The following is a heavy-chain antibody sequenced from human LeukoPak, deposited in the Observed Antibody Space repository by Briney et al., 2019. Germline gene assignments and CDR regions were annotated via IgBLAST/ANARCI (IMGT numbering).Heavy chain of an antibody. V-gene: IGHV1-18*01. Sequence: ASVKVSCKASGYTFTSYHMHWVRQAPGQGLEWMGWISAYNGNTNYAQKLQGRVTMTTDTSTSTAYMELRSLRSDDTAVYYCARWAVAGTHWFDPWGQGTLVTVSS. CDR1: GYTFTSYH. D-gene: IGHD6-19*01. CDR2: ISAYNGNT. CDR3: ARWAVAGTHWFDP. J-gene: IGHJ5*02.